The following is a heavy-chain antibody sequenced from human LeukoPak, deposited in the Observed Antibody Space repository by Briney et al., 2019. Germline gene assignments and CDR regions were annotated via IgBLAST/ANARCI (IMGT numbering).Heavy chain of an antibody. V-gene: IGHV1-69*05. CDR1: GGTFSSYA. J-gene: IGHJ4*02. CDR3: ARDPLSDPPGDY. Sequence: SVKVSCKASGGTFSSYAISWVRQAPGQGLEWMGRIIPFFGTANYAQKFQGRVKITTDESPSTAYMELSSLRSEDTAVYYCARDPLSDPPGDYWGQGTLVTVSS. CDR2: IIPFFGTA.